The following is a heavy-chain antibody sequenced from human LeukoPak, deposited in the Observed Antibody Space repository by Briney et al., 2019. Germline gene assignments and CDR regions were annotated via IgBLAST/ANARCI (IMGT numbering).Heavy chain of an antibody. CDR3: VRDEGPGSSSYYYYMDV. J-gene: IGHJ6*03. Sequence: GGSLRLSCAASGFTFSSDCMSCFLQAPGKRRQGGANRNQEGSEKYYVDAVKGGFTISRENAKNSLYLKMKSLRAEDTAVYYCVRDEGPGSSSYYYYMDVWGKGTTVTVSS. D-gene: IGHD6-6*01. CDR2: RNQEGSEK. V-gene: IGHV3-7*01. CDR1: GFTFSSDC.